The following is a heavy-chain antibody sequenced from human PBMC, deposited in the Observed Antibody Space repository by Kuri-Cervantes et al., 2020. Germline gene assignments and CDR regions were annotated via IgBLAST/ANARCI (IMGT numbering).Heavy chain of an antibody. D-gene: IGHD6-13*01. Sequence: GGSLRLSCAASGFTVSSYGVSWVRQPPGKGLEWVSGVTNSGNTYYTDSVKGRFTISRDNSKNTVYLQMNSLRAEDTAVYYCARERRAGTPGWFDPWGQGTLVTVSS. V-gene: IGHV3-23*01. CDR2: VTNSGNT. CDR1: GFTVSSYG. CDR3: ARERRAGTPGWFDP. J-gene: IGHJ5*02.